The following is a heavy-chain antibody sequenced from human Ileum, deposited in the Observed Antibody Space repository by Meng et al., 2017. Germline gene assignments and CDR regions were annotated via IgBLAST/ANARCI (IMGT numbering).Heavy chain of an antibody. CDR3: ARSERSVYWYFDL. V-gene: IGHV4-34*01. Sequence: QGQLQQWGAGLLRPSETPSLTCGVYGGSFSAYYWTWIRQPPGKGLEWIGEINHSATTYYSPSLMGRVSVSVDTSKNQFSLKLTSVTAADTAVYYCARSERSVYWYFDLWGRGTLVTVSS. CDR2: INHSATT. D-gene: IGHD1-26*01. J-gene: IGHJ2*01. CDR1: GGSFSAYY.